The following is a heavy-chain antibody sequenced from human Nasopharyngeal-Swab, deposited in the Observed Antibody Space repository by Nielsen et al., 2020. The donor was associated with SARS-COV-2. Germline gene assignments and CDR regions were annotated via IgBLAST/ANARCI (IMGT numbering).Heavy chain of an antibody. CDR1: GFTFDDYA. CDR3: VKATVGTTSRGWGALDK. Sequence: SLKISCAASGFTFDDYAMHWVRHAPGKGLEWVSGISWDSVTIGYADSLKGRISISRDNAKNALYLQMNSLRPEDTARYYCVKATVGTTSRGWGALDKWGQGTLVTVSS. V-gene: IGHV3-9*01. CDR2: ISWDSVTI. D-gene: IGHD1-1*01. J-gene: IGHJ4*02.